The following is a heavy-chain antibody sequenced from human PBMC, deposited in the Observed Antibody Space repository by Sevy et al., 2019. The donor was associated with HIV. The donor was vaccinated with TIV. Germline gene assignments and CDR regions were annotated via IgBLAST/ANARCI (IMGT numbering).Heavy chain of an antibody. J-gene: IGHJ3*02. CDR1: GGSISSSSYR. CDR3: ARPSGDRCHDVFDI. D-gene: IGHD1-26*01. Sequence: SETLSLTCTVSGGSISSSSYRWGWLRQPPGKGLEWIGSIFYTGSIDYNPSLKSRVTISVDSSKNQISLKVSSVTVADTAVYYCARPSGDRCHDVFDIWGQGTMVTVSS. V-gene: IGHV4-39*01. CDR2: IFYTGSI.